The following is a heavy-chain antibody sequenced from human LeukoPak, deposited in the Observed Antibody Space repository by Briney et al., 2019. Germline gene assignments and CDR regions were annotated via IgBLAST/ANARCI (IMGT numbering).Heavy chain of an antibody. J-gene: IGHJ4*02. CDR2: VSGSGDST. CDR1: GFTFSSYA. D-gene: IGHD6-13*01. Sequence: GGSLRLSCAASGFTFSSYAMSCVRQAPGKGLEWVSTVSGSGDSTYYADSVKGRFTISRDNSKNTLYLQMNSLRAEDAAVYYCAKPPPDSSSWLFDFWGQGTLVTVSS. V-gene: IGHV3-23*01. CDR3: AKPPPDSSSWLFDF.